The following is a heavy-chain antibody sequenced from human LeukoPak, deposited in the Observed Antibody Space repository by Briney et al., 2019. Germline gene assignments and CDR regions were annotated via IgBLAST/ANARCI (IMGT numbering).Heavy chain of an antibody. D-gene: IGHD3-22*01. J-gene: IGHJ4*02. V-gene: IGHV4-39*07. CDR3: ARVLKYYYDSSGYYGYFDY. CDR1: GGSISSSSYY. CDR2: IYYSGST. Sequence: SETLSLTCTVSGGSISSSSYYWGWIRQPPGKGLEWIGSIYYSGSTYYNPSLKSRVTISVDTSKNQFSLRLSSMTAADTAVYYCARVLKYYYDSSGYYGYFDYWGQGTLVTVSS.